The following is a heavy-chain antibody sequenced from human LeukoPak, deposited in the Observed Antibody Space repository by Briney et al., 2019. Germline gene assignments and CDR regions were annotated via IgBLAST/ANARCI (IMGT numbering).Heavy chain of an antibody. CDR2: IYYSGST. Sequence: PSGTLSLTCTVSGGSISSGGYYWSWIRQHPGKGLEWIGYIYYSGSTYYNPSLKSRVTISVDTSKNQFSLKLSSVTAADTAVYYCARDSHSSSWYHYYYGMDVWGQGTTVTVSS. CDR3: ARDSHSSSWYHYYYGMDV. D-gene: IGHD6-13*01. CDR1: GGSISSGGYY. V-gene: IGHV4-31*03. J-gene: IGHJ6*02.